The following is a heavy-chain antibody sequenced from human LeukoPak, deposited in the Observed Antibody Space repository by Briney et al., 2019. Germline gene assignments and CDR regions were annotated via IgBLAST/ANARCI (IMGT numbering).Heavy chain of an antibody. CDR2: ISSSGSTI. Sequence: GGSLRLSCAASGFTFSSYEMNWVRQAPGKGLEWVSYISSSGSTICYADSVKGRFTISRDNAKNSRYLQMNSLRAEDTAVYYCARLYYYYMDVWGKGTTVTISS. CDR1: GFTFSSYE. CDR3: ARLYYYYMDV. J-gene: IGHJ6*03. V-gene: IGHV3-48*03.